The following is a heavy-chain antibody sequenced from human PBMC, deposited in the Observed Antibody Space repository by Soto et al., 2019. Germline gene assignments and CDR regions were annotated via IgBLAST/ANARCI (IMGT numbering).Heavy chain of an antibody. CDR3: ARAEVDY. V-gene: IGHV3-74*01. J-gene: IGHJ4*01. Sequence: PGGSMRLSCAASVLSFGDSWVHWVRQAPGKGPEWVSRMTSDGRTIQYADSVKGRFTVSRDNAKNTMYLQMNSLRAEDPAVYYCARAEVDYCGPGTLVTDSS. CDR2: MTSDGRTI. CDR1: VLSFGDSW.